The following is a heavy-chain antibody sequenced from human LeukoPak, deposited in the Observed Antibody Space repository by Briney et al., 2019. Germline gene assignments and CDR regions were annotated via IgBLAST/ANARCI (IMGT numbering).Heavy chain of an antibody. Sequence: GGSLRLSCAASGFTFDDYAMHWVRQAPGKGLEWVSGISWNSGSIGYADSVKGRFTISRDNAKNSLYLQMNSLRAEDTALYYYAKDTIPLAVAGTYYFDYWGQGTLVTASS. D-gene: IGHD6-19*01. J-gene: IGHJ4*02. CDR1: GFTFDDYA. CDR2: ISWNSGSI. CDR3: AKDTIPLAVAGTYYFDY. V-gene: IGHV3-9*01.